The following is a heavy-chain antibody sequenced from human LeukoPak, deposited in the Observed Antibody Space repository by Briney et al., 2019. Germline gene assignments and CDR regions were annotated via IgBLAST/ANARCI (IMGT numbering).Heavy chain of an antibody. CDR3: ARHYFHGSGHGGH. V-gene: IGHV3-11*01. D-gene: IGHD2-15*01. J-gene: IGHJ4*02. Sequence: GGPLRLSCAASGFTFSGYYMSWIRQAPGKGLEWLSYICSSGRTIYYADSVKGRFTISRDHAKNSLYLKMNILKVKDRAVYYWARHYFHGSGHGGHWGQASLLSVSS. CDR1: GFTFSGYY. CDR2: ICSSGRTI.